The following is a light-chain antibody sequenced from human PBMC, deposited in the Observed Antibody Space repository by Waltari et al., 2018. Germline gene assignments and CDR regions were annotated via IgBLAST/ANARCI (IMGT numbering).Light chain of an antibody. CDR2: RNN. CDR1: SSNIGSHY. Sequence: QSVLTQPPSASGTPGQRVTISCSGSSSNIGSHYVYWYQQLPGTAPKLLIYRNNQRPSGVPDRFSGSESGTSASLAISGLRSDDEADYYCAAWDDSLSGGVFGGGTRLTVL. V-gene: IGLV1-47*01. J-gene: IGLJ3*02. CDR3: AAWDDSLSGGV.